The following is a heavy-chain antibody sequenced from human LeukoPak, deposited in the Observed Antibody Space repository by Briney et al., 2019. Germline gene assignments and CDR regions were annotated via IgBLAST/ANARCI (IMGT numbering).Heavy chain of an antibody. CDR3: AKGLNYYYYMDV. V-gene: IGHV4-39*07. CDR2: IYYSGST. J-gene: IGHJ6*03. CDR1: GGSISSSSYY. Sequence: SETLSLTCTVSGGSISSSSYYWGWIRQPPGKGLEWIGSIYYSGSTYSNPSLKSRVTISVDTSKNQFSLKLSSVTAADTAVYYCAKGLNYYYYMDVWGKGTTVTVSS.